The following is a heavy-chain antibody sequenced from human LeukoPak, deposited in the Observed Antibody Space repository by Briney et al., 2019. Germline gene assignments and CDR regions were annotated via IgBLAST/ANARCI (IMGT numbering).Heavy chain of an antibody. J-gene: IGHJ3*02. D-gene: IGHD2-15*01. CDR2: ISGSGGST. CDR3: ARDSRGGGSYDAFDI. CDR1: GFTFSSYA. Sequence: GGSLRLSCAASGFTFSSYAMSWVRQAPGKGLEWVSAISGSGGSTYYADSVKGRFTISRDNSKNTLYLQMNSLRAEDTAVYYCARDSRGGGSYDAFDIWGQGTMVTVSS. V-gene: IGHV3-23*01.